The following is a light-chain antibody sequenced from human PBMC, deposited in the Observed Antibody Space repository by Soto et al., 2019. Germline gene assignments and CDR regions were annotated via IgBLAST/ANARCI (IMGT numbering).Light chain of an antibody. CDR2: DAS. J-gene: IGKJ4*01. Sequence: DIQMTQSPSSLSASVVDRFTITFHASQDISNYLNWYQQKPGKAPKLLIYDASNLETGVPSRFSGSGSGTDFTFTISSLQPEDIATYYCQQYDNLLSLTFGGGTKV. CDR1: QDISNY. V-gene: IGKV1-33*01. CDR3: QQYDNLLSLT.